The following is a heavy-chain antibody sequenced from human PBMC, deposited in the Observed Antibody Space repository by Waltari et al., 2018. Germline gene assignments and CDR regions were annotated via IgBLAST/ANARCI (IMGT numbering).Heavy chain of an antibody. CDR3: ARSRPRTGEEQSYYYYYYMDV. CDR2: IYTSGST. V-gene: IGHV4-61*02. CDR1: GGSISSGSYY. J-gene: IGHJ6*03. D-gene: IGHD3-10*01. Sequence: QVQLQESGPGLVKPSQTLSLTCTVSGGSISSGSYYWSWIRQPAGKGLEWIGRIYTSGSTNYTPSLKSRVTISVDTSKNQFSLKLSSVTAADTAVYYCARSRPRTGEEQSYYYYYYMDVWGKGTTVTVSS.